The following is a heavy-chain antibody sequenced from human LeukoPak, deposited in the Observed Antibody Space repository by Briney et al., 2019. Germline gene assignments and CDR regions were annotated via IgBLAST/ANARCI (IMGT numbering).Heavy chain of an antibody. Sequence: SATLSLTCTVSGGSISSYYWSWIRQPPGKGLEWIGYIYTSGSTNYNPSLKSRVTISVDTSKNQFSLKLSSVTAADTAVYYCARALYGWFDPWGQGTLVTVSS. CDR2: IYTSGST. CDR3: ARALYGWFDP. V-gene: IGHV4-4*09. CDR1: GGSISSYY. J-gene: IGHJ5*02. D-gene: IGHD4-17*01.